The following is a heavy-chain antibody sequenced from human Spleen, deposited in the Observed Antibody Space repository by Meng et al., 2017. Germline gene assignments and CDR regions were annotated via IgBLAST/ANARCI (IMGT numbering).Heavy chain of an antibody. Sequence: ASVKVSCKPSGYNFPDYYIHWVRRAPGQGLEWMGRINPKSGDTHYAQKFQARVTMTGDTSISTAYMELSGLRSDDTAVYYCARGPMVRGVIPSHMEDYWGQGTLVTVSS. J-gene: IGHJ4*02. CDR2: INPKSGDT. CDR1: GYNFPDYY. CDR3: ARGPMVRGVIPSHMEDY. D-gene: IGHD3-10*01. V-gene: IGHV1-2*06.